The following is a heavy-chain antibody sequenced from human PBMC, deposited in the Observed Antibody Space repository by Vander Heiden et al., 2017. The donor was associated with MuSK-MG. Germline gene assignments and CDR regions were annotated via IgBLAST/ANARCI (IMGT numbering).Heavy chain of an antibody. CDR1: GYTFTSYG. J-gene: IGHJ4*02. V-gene: IGHV1-18*01. CDR2: ISAYNGNT. D-gene: IGHD3-22*01. CDR3: ARGGPYTYYYDSSGYYYFDY. Sequence: GKKPGASVKVSCKASGYTFTSYGISWVRQAPGQGLEWMGWISAYNGNTNYAQKLQGRVTMTTDTSTSTAYMELRSLRSDDTAVYYCARGGPYTYYYDSSGYYYFDYWGQGTLVTVSS.